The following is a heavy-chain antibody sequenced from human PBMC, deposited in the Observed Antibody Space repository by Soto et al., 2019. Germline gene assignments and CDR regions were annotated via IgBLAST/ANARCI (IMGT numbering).Heavy chain of an antibody. Sequence: GGSLRLSCTASGFTFSSFAMSWVRQAPGKGLEWVSRINSDGSGTAYADSVKGRFTISRDNAKNTLYLQMNSLRAEDTAVYYCAREAGAGTWGKWFDPWGQGTQVTVSS. V-gene: IGHV3-74*01. CDR2: INSDGSGT. CDR3: AREAGAGTWGKWFDP. J-gene: IGHJ5*02. CDR1: GFTFSSFA. D-gene: IGHD6-13*01.